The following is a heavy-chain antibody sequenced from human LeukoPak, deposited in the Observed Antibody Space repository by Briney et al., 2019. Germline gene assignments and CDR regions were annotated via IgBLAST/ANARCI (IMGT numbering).Heavy chain of an antibody. V-gene: IGHV4-59*12. Sequence: SGTLSLTCTVSGGSISSYYWSWIRQPPGKGLEWIGYIYYSGSTNYNPSLKSRVTISVDTSKNQFSLKLSSVTAADTAVYYCARLTRQLVLDYWGQGTLVTVSS. CDR2: IYYSGST. D-gene: IGHD6-6*01. J-gene: IGHJ4*02. CDR3: ARLTRQLVLDY. CDR1: GGSISSYY.